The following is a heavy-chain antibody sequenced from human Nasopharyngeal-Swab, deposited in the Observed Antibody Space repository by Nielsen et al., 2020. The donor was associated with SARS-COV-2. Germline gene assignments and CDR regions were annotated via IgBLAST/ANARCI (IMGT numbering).Heavy chain of an antibody. J-gene: IGHJ4*02. D-gene: IGHD6-19*01. CDR1: GGSISSSSYY. Sequence: GSLRLSCTVSGGSISSSSYYWGWIRQPPGKGLEWIGSIYYSGGTYYNPSLKSRVTISVDTSKNQFSLKLSSVTAADTAVYYCARHVTSSGWYAGLDYWGQGTLVTVSS. CDR2: IYYSGGT. V-gene: IGHV4-39*01. CDR3: ARHVTSSGWYAGLDY.